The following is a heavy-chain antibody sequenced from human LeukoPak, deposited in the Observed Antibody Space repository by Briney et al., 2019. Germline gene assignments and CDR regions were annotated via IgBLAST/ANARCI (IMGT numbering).Heavy chain of an antibody. CDR3: ARVVWFGETIDY. J-gene: IGHJ4*02. D-gene: IGHD3-10*01. Sequence: GGSLRLSCAASGFTFSSYSMNWVRQAPGKGLEWVSSISSSSSYIYYADPVKGRFTNSRDNAKNSLYLQMSSLRAEDTAVYYCARVVWFGETIDYWGQGTLVTVSS. CDR1: GFTFSSYS. V-gene: IGHV3-21*01. CDR2: ISSSSSYI.